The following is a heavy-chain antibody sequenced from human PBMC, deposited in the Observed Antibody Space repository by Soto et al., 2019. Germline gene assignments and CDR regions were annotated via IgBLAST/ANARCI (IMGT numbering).Heavy chain of an antibody. Sequence: ASVKVSCKTSGYTFTRYGISWVRQAPGQGLEWMGWISAHTGNTQYAQKLQGRVILTTDTSTSTAYMELRSLRSDDTAVYYCSRDADAAMIPHFDYWGQGTLVTVSS. J-gene: IGHJ4*02. CDR1: GYTFTRYG. CDR3: SRDADAAMIPHFDY. D-gene: IGHD5-18*01. V-gene: IGHV1-18*04. CDR2: ISAHTGNT.